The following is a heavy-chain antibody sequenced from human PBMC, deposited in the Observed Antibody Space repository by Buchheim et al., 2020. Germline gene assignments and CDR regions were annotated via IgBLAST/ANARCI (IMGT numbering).Heavy chain of an antibody. CDR3: ARGRNYLVKVPGDRGPTFDF. V-gene: IGHV4-34*02. D-gene: IGHD2/OR15-2a*01. CDR1: GGSSSGFF. Sequence: QVQLQQWGAGLLKPSETLSLTCAIYGGSSSGFFWSWIRQPPGKGPEWIGEINDNGFTNYNPSLKSRVSLSLDTSKNQFSLKVNSVTAADSALYYCARGRNYLVKVPGDRGPTFDFWGQGIL. J-gene: IGHJ4*03. CDR2: INDNGFT.